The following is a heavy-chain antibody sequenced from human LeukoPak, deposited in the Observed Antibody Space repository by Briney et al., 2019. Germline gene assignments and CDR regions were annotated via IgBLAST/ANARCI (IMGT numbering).Heavy chain of an antibody. Sequence: SETLSLTCTVSRGSINSYYWSWIRQPPGKGLECLGYTYYSGSTNYNPSLKSRVTISVDTSKNQFSLKLSSVSAADTAVYYCARHEGGSPLYYYYGMDVWGQGTTVTVSS. J-gene: IGHJ6*02. CDR2: TYYSGST. CDR3: ARHEGGSPLYYYYGMDV. CDR1: RGSINSYY. V-gene: IGHV4-59*08. D-gene: IGHD1-26*01.